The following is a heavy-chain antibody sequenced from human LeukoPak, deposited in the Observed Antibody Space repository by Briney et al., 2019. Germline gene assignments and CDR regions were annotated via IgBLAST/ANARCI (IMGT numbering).Heavy chain of an antibody. CDR3: ARDEATSGYSSGFDY. CDR1: GYTFTGHY. V-gene: IGHV1-46*03. Sequence: ASVKVSCKASGYTFTGHYMHWVRQAPGQGLEWMGIINPSGGSTSYAQKFQGRVTMTRDTSTSTVYMELSSLRSEDTAVYYCARDEATSGYSSGFDYWGQGTLVTVSS. D-gene: IGHD6-19*01. CDR2: INPSGGST. J-gene: IGHJ4*02.